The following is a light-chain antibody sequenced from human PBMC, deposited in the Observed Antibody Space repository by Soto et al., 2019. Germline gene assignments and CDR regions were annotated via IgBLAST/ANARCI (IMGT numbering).Light chain of an antibody. Sequence: QSVLTQPPSASGSPGQSVTISCTGTSSDVGGYNYVSWYQQHPGKAPKLLISGVSERPSGVPDRFSGSKSGNTAALTVSGRQAEDEADYYCSSFAGNDIWVFGGGTKLTVL. J-gene: IGLJ2*01. CDR1: SSDVGGYNY. V-gene: IGLV2-8*01. CDR3: SSFAGNDIWV. CDR2: GVS.